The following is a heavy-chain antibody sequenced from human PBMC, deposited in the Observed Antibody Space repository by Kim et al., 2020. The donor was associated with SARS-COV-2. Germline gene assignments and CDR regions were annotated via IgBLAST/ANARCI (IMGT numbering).Heavy chain of an antibody. Sequence: PSLKSRVTISVDTSKNQFSLKLSSVTAADTAVYYCARQGLGVVVSYYLDYWGQGTLVTVSS. V-gene: IGHV4-39*01. CDR3: ARQGLGVVVSYYLDY. D-gene: IGHD2-2*01. J-gene: IGHJ4*02.